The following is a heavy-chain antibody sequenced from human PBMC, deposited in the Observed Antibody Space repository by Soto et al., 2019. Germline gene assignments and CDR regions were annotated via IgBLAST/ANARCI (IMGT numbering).Heavy chain of an antibody. CDR2: IYYSGST. J-gene: IGHJ6*02. Sequence: KSSETLSLTCTVSGGSISSSSYYWGWIRQPPGKGLEWIGSIYYSGSTYYNPSLKSRVTISVDTSKNQFSLKLSSVTAADTAVYYCARNEVPHYAMDVWGQGTTVTVSS. CDR1: GGSISSSSYY. CDR3: ARNEVPHYAMDV. V-gene: IGHV4-39*01.